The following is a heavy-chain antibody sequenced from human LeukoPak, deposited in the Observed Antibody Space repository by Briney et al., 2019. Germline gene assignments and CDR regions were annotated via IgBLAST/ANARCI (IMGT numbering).Heavy chain of an antibody. J-gene: IGHJ3*02. D-gene: IGHD2-2*01. CDR1: GGSISSSSYY. CDR3: AREVGPLRGEYCSSTSCYFRAFDI. V-gene: IGHV4-39*07. Sequence: SETLSLTCTVSGGSISSSSYYWGWIRQPPGKGLEWIGSIYYSGSTNYNPSLKSRVTISVNTSKNQFSLKLSSVTAADTAVYYCAREVGPLRGEYCSSTSCYFRAFDIWGQGTMVTVSS. CDR2: IYYSGST.